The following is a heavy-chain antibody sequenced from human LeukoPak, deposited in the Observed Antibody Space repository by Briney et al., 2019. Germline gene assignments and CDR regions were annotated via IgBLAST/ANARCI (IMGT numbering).Heavy chain of an antibody. CDR3: ARGWGNDAFDI. V-gene: IGHV3-23*01. J-gene: IGHJ3*02. D-gene: IGHD3-16*01. CDR1: GFTFSISV. Sequence: GGSLRPSCAASGFTFSISVMSWVRQAPGKGLEWVSAITGRGASTYYADSVKGRFTISRDYSKNTLYLQMNSLRAEDTAVYYCARGWGNDAFDIWGQGTMVTVSS. CDR2: ITGRGAST.